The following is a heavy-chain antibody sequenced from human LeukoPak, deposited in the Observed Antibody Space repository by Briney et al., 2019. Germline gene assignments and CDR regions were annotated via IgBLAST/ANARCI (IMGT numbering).Heavy chain of an antibody. Sequence: ASETLSLTCGVSGGSIISYYWIWIPQPPGKGLEWIGYIYYSGSTNYNPSLKSRVTISVDTSKNQFSLKLSSVTAADTAVYYCARHSSYYDSSGYYYAPNTYYGMDVWGQGTTVTVSS. CDR1: GGSIISYY. D-gene: IGHD3-22*01. CDR2: IYYSGST. J-gene: IGHJ6*02. V-gene: IGHV4-59*08. CDR3: ARHSSYYDSSGYYYAPNTYYGMDV.